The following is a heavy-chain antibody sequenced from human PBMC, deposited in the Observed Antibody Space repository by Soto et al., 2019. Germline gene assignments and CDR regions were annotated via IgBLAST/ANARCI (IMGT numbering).Heavy chain of an antibody. CDR3: AKKTPHDYDILTGYYGY. CDR1: EFTFSNYA. J-gene: IGHJ4*02. V-gene: IGHV3-23*01. Sequence: GGSLRLSCAASEFTFSNYAMSWVRQAPGKGLEWVSSISDNGGTTYYADSVKGRFTISRDNSKNTLYLQMNSLRAEDTAVYYCAKKTPHDYDILTGYYGYWGQGTLVTVSS. D-gene: IGHD3-9*01. CDR2: ISDNGGTT.